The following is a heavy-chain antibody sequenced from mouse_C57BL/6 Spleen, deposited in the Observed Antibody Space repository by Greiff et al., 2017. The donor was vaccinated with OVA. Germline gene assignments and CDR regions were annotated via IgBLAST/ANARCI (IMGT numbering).Heavy chain of an antibody. D-gene: IGHD3-3*01. CDR1: GYTFTDYY. V-gene: IGHV1-76*01. CDR2: IYPGSGNT. Sequence: LMESGAELVRPGASVKLSCKASGYTFTDYYINWVKQRPGQGLEWIARIYPGSGNTYYNEKFKGKATLTAEKSSSTAYMQLSSLTSEDSAVYFCARQGPSFDYWGQGTTLTVSS. CDR3: ARQGPSFDY. J-gene: IGHJ2*01.